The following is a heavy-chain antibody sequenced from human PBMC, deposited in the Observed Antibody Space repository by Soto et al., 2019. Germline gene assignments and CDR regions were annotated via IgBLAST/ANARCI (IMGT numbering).Heavy chain of an antibody. J-gene: IGHJ4*02. CDR2: ISGDGATT. V-gene: IGHV3-23*01. CDR3: ARISSTSSTTY. Sequence: VQLLESGGGLVQPGGSLRLSCAASGFTFRNYAFNWFRQAPGKGLEWVSAISGDGATTFYADSVRGRFTFSRDNSKNTLYLQMNSLRAEDTAVYYCARISSTSSTTYWGQGTLVTVSS. CDR1: GFTFRNYA. D-gene: IGHD6-6*01.